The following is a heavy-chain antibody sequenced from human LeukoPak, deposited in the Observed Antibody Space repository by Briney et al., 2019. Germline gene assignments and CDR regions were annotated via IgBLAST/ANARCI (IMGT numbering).Heavy chain of an antibody. D-gene: IGHD1-26*01. CDR1: GGTFSSYA. CDR3: ARHGGSYDYYYYYGMDV. Sequence: GASVKVSCKASGGTFSSYAISWVRQAPGQGLEWMGGIIPIFGTANYAQKFQGRVTITADESTSTAYMELSSLRSEDTAVYYCARHGGSYDYYYYYGMDVWGQGTTVTVSS. V-gene: IGHV1-69*13. J-gene: IGHJ6*02. CDR2: IIPIFGTA.